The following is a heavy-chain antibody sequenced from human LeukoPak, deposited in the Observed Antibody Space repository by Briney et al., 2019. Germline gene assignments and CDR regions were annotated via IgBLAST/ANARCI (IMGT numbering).Heavy chain of an antibody. CDR3: ATDSSFHAFDI. CDR2: IDIDGNKK. CDR1: GFTFSSYW. D-gene: IGHD6-6*01. Sequence: PGGSLRLSCAASGFTFSSYWMTWVRQAPGRGLEWVANIDIDGNKKDYVGSVKGRFTISRDNAKNSLYLQMLSLRAEDTAVYYCATDSSFHAFDIWGQGTMVTVSS. J-gene: IGHJ3*02. V-gene: IGHV3-7*03.